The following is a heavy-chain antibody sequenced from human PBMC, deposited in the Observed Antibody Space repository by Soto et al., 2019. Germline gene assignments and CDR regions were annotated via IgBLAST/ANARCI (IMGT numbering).Heavy chain of an antibody. Sequence: QVQLVQSGAEVKKPGSSVKVSCKASGGTFSSYTISWVRQAPGQGLEWMGRIIPILGIANYAQKFQGRVRIPXDNXTXRAYRERSSVRSEDTAVYYCARDGGDCSSTSCYESYWGQGTLVTVSS. J-gene: IGHJ4*02. CDR2: IIPILGIA. V-gene: IGHV1-69*08. CDR3: ARDGGDCSSTSCYESY. CDR1: GGTFSSYT. D-gene: IGHD2-2*01.